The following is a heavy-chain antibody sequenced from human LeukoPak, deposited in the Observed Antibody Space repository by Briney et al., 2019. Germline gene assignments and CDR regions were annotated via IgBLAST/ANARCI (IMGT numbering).Heavy chain of an antibody. J-gene: IGHJ4*02. CDR3: ARGVRNSGSYYVDY. CDR1: GGTFINYA. V-gene: IGHV1-69*13. D-gene: IGHD1-26*01. Sequence: SVKVSCKASGGTFINYAFCWVRQAPGQGLEWMGGLIPIFGTTNYAQKFQGRVTITADESTSTAYMELSSLRSEDTAVYYCARGVRNSGSYYVDYWGQGTLVTVSS. CDR2: LIPIFGTT.